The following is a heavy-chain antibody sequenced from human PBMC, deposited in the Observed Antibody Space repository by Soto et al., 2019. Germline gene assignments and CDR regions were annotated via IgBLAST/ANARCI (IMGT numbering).Heavy chain of an antibody. CDR2: TVNHGGST. CDR3: AKLVTQQPARGALDI. Sequence: GGSLRLSCAASGFPFSNYAMTWVRQAPGKGLEWVSTTVNHGGSTYYADSVKGRFSISRDNSKNTLSLQMDSLTVDDTAVYFCAKLVTQQPARGALDIWGQGTMVTVSS. CDR1: GFPFSNYA. D-gene: IGHD6-13*01. V-gene: IGHV3-23*01. J-gene: IGHJ3*02.